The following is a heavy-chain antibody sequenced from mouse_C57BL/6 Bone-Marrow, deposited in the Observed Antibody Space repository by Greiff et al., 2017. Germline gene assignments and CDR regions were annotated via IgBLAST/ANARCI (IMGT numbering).Heavy chain of an antibody. Sequence: ESGPGLVKPSQSLSLTCSVTGYSITSGYYWNWIRQFPGNKLEWMGYISYDGSNNYNPSLKNRISITRDTSKNQFFLKLNSVTTEDTATYYCARRDGYYCFDYWGQGTTLTVSS. V-gene: IGHV3-6*01. CDR2: ISYDGSN. CDR3: ARRDGYYCFDY. D-gene: IGHD2-3*01. CDR1: GYSITSGYY. J-gene: IGHJ2*01.